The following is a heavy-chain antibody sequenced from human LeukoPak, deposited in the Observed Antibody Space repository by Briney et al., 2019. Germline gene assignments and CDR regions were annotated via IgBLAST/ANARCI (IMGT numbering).Heavy chain of an antibody. CDR2: ISYDGSNK. CDR3: ARDDSGYGYGEADY. CDR1: GFTFSSYA. V-gene: IGHV3-30*04. D-gene: IGHD5-12*01. J-gene: IGHJ4*02. Sequence: GGSLRLSCAASGFTFSSYAMHWVRQAPGKGLEWVAVISYDGSNKYYADSVKGRFTISRDNSKNTLYLQMNSLRAEDTAVYYCARDDSGYGYGEADYWGQGTLSPSPQ.